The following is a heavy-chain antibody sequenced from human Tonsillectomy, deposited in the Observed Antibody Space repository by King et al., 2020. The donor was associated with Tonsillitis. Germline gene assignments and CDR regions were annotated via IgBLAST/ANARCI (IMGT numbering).Heavy chain of an antibody. D-gene: IGHD3-10*01. J-gene: IGHJ5*02. Sequence: VQLVESGGGLVKPGGSLRLSCAASGFTFSSYSMNWVRQAPGKGLEWVSSISSSSSYIYYADSVKGRFTISRDNANNSLYLQMNSLRAEDTAVYYCARGPLPIRSWFDPWGQGTLVTVSS. V-gene: IGHV3-21*01. CDR1: GFTFSSYS. CDR2: ISSSSSYI. CDR3: ARGPLPIRSWFDP.